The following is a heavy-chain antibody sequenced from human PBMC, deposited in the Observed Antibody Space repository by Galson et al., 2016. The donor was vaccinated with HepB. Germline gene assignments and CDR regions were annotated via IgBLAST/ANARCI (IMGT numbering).Heavy chain of an antibody. Sequence: SLRLSCAASGFTFTYYALHWVRQAPGKGLEWVALISYDGSNKYYADSVKGRFTIFRDNSKNTVYLQMNSLRAEDTAVYYCAKDPDYPKGEGYGMDVWGQGTTVTVSS. J-gene: IGHJ6*02. CDR3: AKDPDYPKGEGYGMDV. CDR2: ISYDGSNK. D-gene: IGHD5-12*01. V-gene: IGHV3-30*04. CDR1: GFTFTYYA.